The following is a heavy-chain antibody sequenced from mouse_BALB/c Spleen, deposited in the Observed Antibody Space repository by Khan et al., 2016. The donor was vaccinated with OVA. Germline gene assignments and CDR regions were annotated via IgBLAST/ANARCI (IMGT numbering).Heavy chain of an antibody. V-gene: IGHV1-20*02. CDR1: GYSFTGYF. CDR2: INPHIGET. D-gene: IGHD1-1*01. Sequence: VQLKESGPELVKPGASVKISCKASGYSFTGYFIHRVMQSHGKSLEWIGRINPHIGETFYNQKFRGKATLTVDESSSTAHMELRSLASEDSAVYFCARIYGSDFDYWGQGTTLTVSS. J-gene: IGHJ2*01. CDR3: ARIYGSDFDY.